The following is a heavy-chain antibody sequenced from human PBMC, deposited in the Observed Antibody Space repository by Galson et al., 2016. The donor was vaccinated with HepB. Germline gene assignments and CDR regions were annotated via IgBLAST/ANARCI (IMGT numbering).Heavy chain of an antibody. D-gene: IGHD6-19*01. CDR3: AKASGQWLGFDP. V-gene: IGHV3-23*01. Sequence: SLRLSCAASGFTLNNYAMSWVRQAAGKGLEWVSAISGGDGRTYYAHSVRGRFTISRDKSKNTLSLQMDSLRIEDTAIYYCAKASGQWLGFDPWGQGTLVTVSS. J-gene: IGHJ5*02. CDR2: ISGGDGRT. CDR1: GFTLNNYA.